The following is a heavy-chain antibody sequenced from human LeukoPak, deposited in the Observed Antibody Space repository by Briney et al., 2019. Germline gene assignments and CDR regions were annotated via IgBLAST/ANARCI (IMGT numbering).Heavy chain of an antibody. J-gene: IGHJ4*02. Sequence: EASVKVSCKASGYTFTSYGISWVRQAPGQGLEWMGWISAYNGNTNSAQKLQGRVTMTTDTSTGTAYMELRSLRSDDTAVYYCARVAGAYSGYARYFDYWGQGTLVTVSS. CDR2: ISAYNGNT. CDR3: ARVAGAYSGYARYFDY. D-gene: IGHD5-12*01. CDR1: GYTFTSYG. V-gene: IGHV1-18*01.